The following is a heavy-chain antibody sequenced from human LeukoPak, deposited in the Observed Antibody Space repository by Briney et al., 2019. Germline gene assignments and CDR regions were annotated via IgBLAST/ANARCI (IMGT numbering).Heavy chain of an antibody. D-gene: IGHD2-2*01. V-gene: IGHV4-34*01. CDR1: GGSISSYY. Sequence: PSETLSLTCTVSGGSISSYYWSWIRQPPGKGLEWIGEINHSGSTNYNPSLKSRVTISVDTSKNQFSLKLSSVTAADTAVYYCARGTDCSSTSCYYYYYYYMDVWGKGTTVTVSS. CDR2: INHSGST. CDR3: ARGTDCSSTSCYYYYYYYMDV. J-gene: IGHJ6*03.